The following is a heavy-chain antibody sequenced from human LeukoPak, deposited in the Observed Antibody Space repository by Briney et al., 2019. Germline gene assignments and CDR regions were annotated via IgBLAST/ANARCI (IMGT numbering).Heavy chain of an antibody. CDR2: ISAYNGNT. Sequence: ASVKVSCKASGYTFTSYAISWVRQAPGQGLEGMGWISAYNGNTNYAQKLQGRVTMTTDTSTSTAYMELRSLRYDDTAVYYCAREVGSLWFHYYSYGMDVWGQGTTVTVSS. CDR3: AREVGSLWFHYYSYGMDV. J-gene: IGHJ6*02. CDR1: GYTFTSYA. V-gene: IGHV1-18*01. D-gene: IGHD3-10*01.